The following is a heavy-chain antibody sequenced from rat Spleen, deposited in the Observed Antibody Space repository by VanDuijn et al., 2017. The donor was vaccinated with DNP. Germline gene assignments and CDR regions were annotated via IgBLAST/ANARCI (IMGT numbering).Heavy chain of an antibody. CDR2: INMGSGGT. CDR1: GYTFTTYY. V-gene: IGHV1-43*01. Sequence: QVQLRQSGAEPAKPGSSVKISCKASGYTFTTYYIGWIKQTTRQGLEFIGYINMGSGGTNYNEKFKGKATLTVGKSSNTAFMQLSSLTPDDSAVYYCATRYYDGYYHVGYFDYWGQGVMVTVSS. J-gene: IGHJ2*01. D-gene: IGHD1-12*03. CDR3: ATRYYDGYYHVGYFDY.